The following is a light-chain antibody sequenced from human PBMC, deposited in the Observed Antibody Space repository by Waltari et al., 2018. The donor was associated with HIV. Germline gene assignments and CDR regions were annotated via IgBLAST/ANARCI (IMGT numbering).Light chain of an antibody. CDR3: QQYYKWPLT. Sequence: EIVMIQSPGTLSVSPGERATLSCRASESVNSNLAWYQQKPGQAPRLLIFGASTRATGIAARFSGSASGTGFTLTISRLQSEDFAVYYCQQYYKWPLTFGQGTRLEIK. J-gene: IGKJ5*01. V-gene: IGKV3D-15*01. CDR1: ESVNSN. CDR2: GAS.